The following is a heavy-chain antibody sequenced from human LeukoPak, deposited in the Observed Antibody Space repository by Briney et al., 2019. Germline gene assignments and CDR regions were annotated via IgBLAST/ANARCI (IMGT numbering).Heavy chain of an antibody. CDR2: IYPGDSDT. V-gene: IGHV5-51*01. Sequence: GESLKISCKGSEYSFTSYWIGWVRQMPGKGLEWMGIIYPGDSDTRYSPSFQGQVTISADKSISTAYLQWSSLKASDTAMYYCARQGADYGDYEEYYYYYMDVWGKGTTVTVSS. CDR1: EYSFTSYW. CDR3: ARQGADYGDYEEYYYYYMDV. J-gene: IGHJ6*03. D-gene: IGHD4-17*01.